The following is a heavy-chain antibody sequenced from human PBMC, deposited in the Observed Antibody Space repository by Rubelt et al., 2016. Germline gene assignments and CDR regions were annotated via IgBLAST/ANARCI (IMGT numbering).Heavy chain of an antibody. V-gene: IGHV3-48*04. CDR2: ISGDSGTI. D-gene: IGHD2-2*01. CDR1: GFSLSGYS. CDR3: AREGYCTSTSCPEPFDY. J-gene: IGHJ4*02. Sequence: EVQLVESGGGLVQPGESLSLSCSASGFSLSGYSMDWVRQVPGKGLEWMSYISGDSGTIYYADSVKGRFTISRDNAKNSLYLQRNSLRVEDSAVYYCAREGYCTSTSCPEPFDYWGQGTLVTVSS.